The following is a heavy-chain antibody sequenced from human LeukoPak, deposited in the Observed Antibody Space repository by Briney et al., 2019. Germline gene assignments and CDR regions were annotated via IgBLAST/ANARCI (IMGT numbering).Heavy chain of an antibody. CDR3: ARGPLDSGYTYFDY. CDR2: FSYSGNT. J-gene: IGHJ4*02. Sequence: PSETLSLTCTVSGASISSYYWSWIRQPPGKGLEWIGYFSYSGNTNYNPSLRSRVTVSVDTSKNQFSLKLTSVTAADTAVYHCARGPLDSGYTYFDYWGQRTLVTVSS. D-gene: IGHD5-12*01. CDR1: GASISSYY. V-gene: IGHV4-59*01.